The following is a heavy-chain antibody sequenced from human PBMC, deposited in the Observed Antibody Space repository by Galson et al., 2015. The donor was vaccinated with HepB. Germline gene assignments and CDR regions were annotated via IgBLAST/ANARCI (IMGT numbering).Heavy chain of an antibody. CDR3: ANQADLGYYCSGGSCYPFDY. CDR2: ISGSGGST. Sequence: SLRLSCAASGFTFSSYAMSWVRQAPGKGLEWVSAISGSGGSTYYADSVKGRFTISRDNSKNTLYLQMNSLRAEDTAVYYCANQADLGYYCSGGSCYPFDYWGQGTLVTVSS. J-gene: IGHJ4*02. D-gene: IGHD2-15*01. CDR1: GFTFSSYA. V-gene: IGHV3-23*01.